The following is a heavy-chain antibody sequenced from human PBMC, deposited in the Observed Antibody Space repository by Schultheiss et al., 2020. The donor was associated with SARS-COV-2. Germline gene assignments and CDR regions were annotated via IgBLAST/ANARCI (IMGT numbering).Heavy chain of an antibody. CDR2: INPNSGNT. Sequence: ASVKVSCKSSGYTFTDYGVTWVRQAPGQGLEWMGWINPNSGNTNYAQKLQGRVTMTRNTSISTAYMELSSLRSEDTAVYYCARDGYATYYYGMDVWGQGTTVTVSS. CDR3: ARDGYATYYYGMDV. V-gene: IGHV1-8*02. J-gene: IGHJ6*02. CDR1: GYTFTDYG. D-gene: IGHD5-12*01.